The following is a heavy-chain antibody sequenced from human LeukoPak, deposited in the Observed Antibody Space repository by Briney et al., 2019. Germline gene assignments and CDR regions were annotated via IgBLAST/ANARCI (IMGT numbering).Heavy chain of an antibody. CDR3: ARTLYIAVAVSPYYYGMDV. CDR2: IYHSGST. J-gene: IGHJ6*02. D-gene: IGHD6-19*01. V-gene: IGHV4-30-2*02. CDR1: GGSISSGGYS. Sequence: SETLSLTCAVSGGSISSGGYSWSWIRQPPGKGLEWIGYIYHSGSTYYNPSLKSRVTISVDTSKNQFSLKLSSVTAADTAVYYCARTLYIAVAVSPYYYGMDVWGQGTTVTVSS.